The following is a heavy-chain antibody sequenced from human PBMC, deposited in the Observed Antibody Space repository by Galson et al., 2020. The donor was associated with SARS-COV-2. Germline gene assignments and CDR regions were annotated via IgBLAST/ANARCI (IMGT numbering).Heavy chain of an antibody. Sequence: TGGSLRLSCSASGFTFSSYAMHWVRQAPGKGLEYVSAISSNGGSTYYADSVKGRFTISRDNSKNTLYLQMSSLRAEDTAVYYCVKDPSYYYDGLDYWGQGTLVTVSS. D-gene: IGHD3-22*01. CDR2: ISSNGGST. CDR3: VKDPSYYYDGLDY. V-gene: IGHV3-64D*08. CDR1: GFTFSSYA. J-gene: IGHJ4*02.